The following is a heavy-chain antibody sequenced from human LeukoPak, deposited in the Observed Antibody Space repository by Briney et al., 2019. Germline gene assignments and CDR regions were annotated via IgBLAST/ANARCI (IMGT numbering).Heavy chain of an antibody. CDR2: IYYSGST. D-gene: IGHD3-3*01. V-gene: IGHV4-59*08. CDR1: GGSISSYY. Sequence: PSETLSLTCTVSGGSISSYYWSWIRQPPGKGLEWIGYIYYSGSTNYNPSLKSRVTISVDTSKNQFSLKLSSVTAADTAVYYCARGVRRFWSGHDYWGQGTLVTVSS. J-gene: IGHJ4*02. CDR3: ARGVRRFWSGHDY.